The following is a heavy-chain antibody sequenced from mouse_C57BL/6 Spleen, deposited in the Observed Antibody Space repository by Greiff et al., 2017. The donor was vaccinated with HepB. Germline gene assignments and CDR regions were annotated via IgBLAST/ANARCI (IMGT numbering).Heavy chain of an antibody. CDR2: IYPGDGDT. D-gene: IGHD6-2*01. V-gene: IGHV1-80*01. Sequence: VQLQQSGAELVKPGASVKISCKASGYAFSSYWMNWVKQRPGKGLEWIGQIYPGDGDTNYNGKFKGKATLTADKSSSTAYMQLSSLTSEDSAVYFCARGGGLPVYYYAMDYWGQGTSVTVSS. CDR3: ARGGGLPVYYYAMDY. J-gene: IGHJ4*01. CDR1: GYAFSSYW.